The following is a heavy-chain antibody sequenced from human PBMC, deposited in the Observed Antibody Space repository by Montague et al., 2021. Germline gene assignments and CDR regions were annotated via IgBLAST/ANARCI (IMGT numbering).Heavy chain of an antibody. CDR2: SGST. Sequence: SGSTNYNPSLKSRVTMSVDTSKNQFSLKLSSVTAADTAVYYCARTVVVPAAMSRYYGMDVWGQGTSFTVSS. J-gene: IGHJ6*02. V-gene: IGHV4-4*07. CDR3: ARTVVVPAAMSRYYGMDV. D-gene: IGHD2-2*01.